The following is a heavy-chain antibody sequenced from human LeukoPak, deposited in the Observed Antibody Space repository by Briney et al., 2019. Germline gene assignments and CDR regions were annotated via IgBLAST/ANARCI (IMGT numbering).Heavy chain of an antibody. V-gene: IGHV1-2*02. CDR2: INPNSGGT. D-gene: IGHD4-17*01. Sequence: ASVKVSCKASGYTFTGYYMNWVRQAPGQGLEWRGWINPNSGGTNYAQKFKGRVTMTRDTSISTAYMELSRLRSDDTAVYYCARGLYDYGNWFDPWGQGTLVTVSS. J-gene: IGHJ5*02. CDR3: ARGLYDYGNWFDP. CDR1: GYTFTGYY.